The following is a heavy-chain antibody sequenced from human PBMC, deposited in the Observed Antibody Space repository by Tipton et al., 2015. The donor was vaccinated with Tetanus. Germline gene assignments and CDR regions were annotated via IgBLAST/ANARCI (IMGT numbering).Heavy chain of an antibody. Sequence: TLSLTCTVSGGSISDKKYYWGWIRQPPGKGLEWIASIYFKGDTYYSPSLRSRVSIAVDTSQNLFSLRLTSVTAADTAVYYCARGSTGWANWYFDLWGRGTRVTVSS. CDR1: GGSISDKKYY. D-gene: IGHD6-19*01. CDR2: IYFKGDT. V-gene: IGHV4-39*02. CDR3: ARGSTGWANWYFDL. J-gene: IGHJ2*01.